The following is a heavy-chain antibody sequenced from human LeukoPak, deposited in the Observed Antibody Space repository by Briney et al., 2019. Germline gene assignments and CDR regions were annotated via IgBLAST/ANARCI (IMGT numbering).Heavy chain of an antibody. V-gene: IGHV4-59*12. J-gene: IGHJ4*02. CDR3: ARDVQRRFDC. CDR2: IYYSGST. CDR1: GVSISSYY. Sequence: SETLSLTCTVSGVSISSYYWSWIRQPPGKGLEWIGYIYYSGSTNYNPSLKSRVTISVDTSKNQLSLQLNSVTPEDTAVYYCARDVQRRFDCWGQGTLVTVSS. D-gene: IGHD6-25*01.